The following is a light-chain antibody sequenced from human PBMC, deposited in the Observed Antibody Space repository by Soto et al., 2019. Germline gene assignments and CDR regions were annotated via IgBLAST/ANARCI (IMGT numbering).Light chain of an antibody. CDR3: QVWDSSSDQYF. J-gene: IGLJ1*01. CDR1: NIGSKS. Sequence: SYELTQPPSVSVAPGKTARITCGGNNIGSKSVHWYQQKPGQAPVLVIYYDSDRPSGIPERFSGSNSGNTATLTISRVEAGDEADYYCQVWDSSSDQYFFGTGTKLTVL. CDR2: YDS. V-gene: IGLV3-21*04.